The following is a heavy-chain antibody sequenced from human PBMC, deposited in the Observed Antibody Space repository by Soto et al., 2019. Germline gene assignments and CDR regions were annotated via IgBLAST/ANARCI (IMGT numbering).Heavy chain of an antibody. J-gene: IGHJ4*02. V-gene: IGHV4-30-2*06. CDR3: ARGLGGQWLGYFDY. CDR1: GGSINSAGHS. D-gene: IGHD6-19*01. Sequence: SETLSLTCTVSGGSINSAGHSWGWVRQSPGKGLEWIGYSYHSGSSYYNPSLKSRVTISVDTSKNQFSLKLSSVTAADTAVYYCARGLGGQWLGYFDYWGQGTLVTVSS. CDR2: SYHSGSS.